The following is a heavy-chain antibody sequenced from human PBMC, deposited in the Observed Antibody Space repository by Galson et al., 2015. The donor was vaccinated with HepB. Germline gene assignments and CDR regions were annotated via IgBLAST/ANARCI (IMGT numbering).Heavy chain of an antibody. D-gene: IGHD3-10*01. CDR1: GYTFTNSA. CDR2: IDTNTGNP. CDR3: ARTPYYGSGSYYNVWFDP. V-gene: IGHV7-4-1*02. Sequence: SVKVSCKASGYTFTNSAMNWVRQAPGQGLEWMGWIDTNTGNPTYAQGFTGRFVFSLDTSASTAYLQISSLKAEDTAVYYCARTPYYGSGSYYNVWFDPWGQGTLVIVSS. J-gene: IGHJ5*02.